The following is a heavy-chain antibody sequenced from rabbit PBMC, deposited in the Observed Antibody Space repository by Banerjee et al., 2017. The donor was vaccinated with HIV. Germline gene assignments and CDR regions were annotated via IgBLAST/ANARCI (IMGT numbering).Heavy chain of an antibody. D-gene: IGHD4-1*01. V-gene: IGHV1S45*01. CDR2: INTNSGNT. CDR1: GLDFSSGYD. Sequence: QEQLEESGGGLVKPEGSLTLTCKASGLDFSSGYDMCWVRQAPGKGLEWIACINTNSGNTVYASWAKGRFTISRTSSTTVTLQMTSLTAADTATYFCARDGVVAGTRLDLWGPGTLVTVS. CDR3: ARDGVVAGTRLDL. J-gene: IGHJ3*01.